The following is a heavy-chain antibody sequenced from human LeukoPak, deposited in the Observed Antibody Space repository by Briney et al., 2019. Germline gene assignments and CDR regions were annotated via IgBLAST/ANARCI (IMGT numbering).Heavy chain of an antibody. V-gene: IGHV3-74*01. CDR1: GFTFSSYW. CDR2: INSDGSST. J-gene: IGHJ4*02. CDR3: ARVVYYGSGSYYNPFPSYFDY. D-gene: IGHD3-10*01. Sequence: GGSLRLSCAASGFTFSSYWMHWVRQAPGKGLVWVSCINSDGSSTSYADSVKGRFTISRDNAKNTLYLQMNSLRAEDTAVYYCARVVYYGSGSYYNPFPSYFDYWGQGTLVTVSS.